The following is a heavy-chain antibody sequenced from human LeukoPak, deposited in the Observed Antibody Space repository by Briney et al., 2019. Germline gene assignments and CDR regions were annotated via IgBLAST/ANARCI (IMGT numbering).Heavy chain of an antibody. V-gene: IGHV5-51*01. D-gene: IGHD3-3*01. Sequence: PGGSLQISCKSSGYRFTSYWIGWVRRLPGKGLEWMGIIYPGDSDTRYSPSFQSQVTISADKSISTAYLQWSSLKASDTAMYYCARCRFLEWLLRLDYGMDVWGQGTTVTVSS. J-gene: IGHJ6*02. CDR2: IYPGDSDT. CDR3: ARCRFLEWLLRLDYGMDV. CDR1: GYRFTSYW.